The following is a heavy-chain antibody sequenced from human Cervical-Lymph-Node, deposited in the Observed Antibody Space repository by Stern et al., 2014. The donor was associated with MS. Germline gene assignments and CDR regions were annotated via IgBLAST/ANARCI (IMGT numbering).Heavy chain of an antibody. CDR3: ARSNSTTWPIDS. V-gene: IGHV4-4*08. CDR1: GGSISTYY. D-gene: IGHD6-13*01. J-gene: IGHJ4*02. CDR2: IYNYGRN. Sequence: QLQLKESGPGLVKPSETLSLTCTVSGGSISTYYWNWIRQPPGKGLEWIGYIYNYGRNSYNPSLSTRVTISVDTSTHHFSLTLSSVTAADTAVYYCARSNSTTWPIDSWGQGTLVTVSS.